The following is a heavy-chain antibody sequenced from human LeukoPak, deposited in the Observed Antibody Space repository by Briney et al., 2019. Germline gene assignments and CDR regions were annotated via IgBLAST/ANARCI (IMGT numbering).Heavy chain of an antibody. CDR2: IIPIIGTA. CDR1: GGTFSSYA. D-gene: IGHD2-15*01. V-gene: IGHV1-69*04. J-gene: IGHJ5*02. CDR3: AREGGYCSGGSCGRGEDWFDP. Sequence: ASVKVSCKASGGTFSSYAISWVRQAPGQGLEWMGRIIPIIGTANYAQKFQGRVTITADKSTSTAYMELSSLGSEDTAVHYCAREGGYCSGGSCGRGEDWFDPWGQGTLVTV.